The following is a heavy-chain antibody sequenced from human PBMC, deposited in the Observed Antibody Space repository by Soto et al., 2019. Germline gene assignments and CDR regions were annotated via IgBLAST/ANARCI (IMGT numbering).Heavy chain of an antibody. Sequence: QVQLQESGPGLVKPSGTLSLTCAVSSGSISSSNWWSWVRQPPGKGLEWIGEIYHSGSTNYNPSLKSRVTISVDKSKNPFSLKLSSVTAADTAVYYCARDLVEGYSSHDYMDVWGKGTTVTVSS. V-gene: IGHV4-4*02. D-gene: IGHD6-19*01. J-gene: IGHJ6*03. CDR3: ARDLVEGYSSHDYMDV. CDR2: IYHSGST. CDR1: SGSISSSNW.